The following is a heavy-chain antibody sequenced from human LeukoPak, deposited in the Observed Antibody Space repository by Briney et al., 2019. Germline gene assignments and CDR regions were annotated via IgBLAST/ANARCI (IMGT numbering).Heavy chain of an antibody. CDR1: GGSIGTYY. CDR3: ASLNYYDSSGYDY. J-gene: IGHJ4*02. Sequence: SETLSLTCIVSGGSIGTYYWSWIRQPPGKGLEWIGYLYYSGSTYYNPSLKSRVTISVDTSKNQFSLKLSSVTAADTAVYYCASLNYYDSSGYDYWGQGTLVTVSS. V-gene: IGHV4-59*01. D-gene: IGHD3-22*01. CDR2: LYYSGST.